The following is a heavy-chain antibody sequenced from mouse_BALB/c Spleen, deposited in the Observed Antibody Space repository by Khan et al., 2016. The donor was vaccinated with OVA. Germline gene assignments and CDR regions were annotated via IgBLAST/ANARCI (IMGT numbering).Heavy chain of an antibody. CDR1: GFTFSNFG. Sequence: EVELVESGGGLVQPGGSRKLSCAASGFTFSNFGMHWFRQAPEKGLEWVAYISGGSSAIYYADTVKGRFTISRDNPKNTLLLQMTSLRSEDTAMYYCVRDYYGSSYVAYWGQGTLVTVSS. CDR2: ISGGSSAI. CDR3: VRDYYGSSYVAY. V-gene: IGHV5-17*02. J-gene: IGHJ3*01. D-gene: IGHD1-1*01.